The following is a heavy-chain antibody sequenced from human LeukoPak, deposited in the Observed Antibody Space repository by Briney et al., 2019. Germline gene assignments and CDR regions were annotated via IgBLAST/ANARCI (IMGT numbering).Heavy chain of an antibody. CDR2: IYNSGIT. V-gene: IGHV4-59*02. Sequence: SEILSLTCTVSGGSVSSHFWSWIRQPPGKGLEWIGYIYNSGITNYNPSLKSRVTMSVDTSKNQFSLMLRSVTAADMAVYYCARDHLPAGAPGYYMDVWGKGTTVTVSS. CDR1: GGSVSSHF. CDR3: ARDHLPAGAPGYYMDV. D-gene: IGHD4/OR15-4a*01. J-gene: IGHJ6*03.